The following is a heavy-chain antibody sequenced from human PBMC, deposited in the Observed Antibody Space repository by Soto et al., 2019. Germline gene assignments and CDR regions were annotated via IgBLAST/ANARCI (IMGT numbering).Heavy chain of an antibody. CDR1: GFTFSSYW. Sequence: PGPALRLSCAASGFTFSSYWMSWVRQAPGKGLEWVANIKQDGSEKYYVDSVKGRSTISRDNAKNSLYLQMNSLRAEDTAVYYCARGRYLLPYWGQGTLVTVSS. D-gene: IGHD3-9*01. CDR3: ARGRYLLPY. CDR2: IKQDGSEK. V-gene: IGHV3-7*01. J-gene: IGHJ4*02.